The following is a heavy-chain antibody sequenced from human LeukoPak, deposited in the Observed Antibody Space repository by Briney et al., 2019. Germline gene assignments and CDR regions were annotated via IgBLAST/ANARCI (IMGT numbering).Heavy chain of an antibody. CDR3: ARDRGVDRGQLLLHWFDP. V-gene: IGHV1-69*04. Sequence: ASVKVSCKASGGTFSSYAISWVRQAPGQGLEWMGRIIPIFGIANYAQKFQGRVTITADKSTSTAYMELSSLRSEDTAVYYCARDRGVDRGQLLLHWFDPWGQGTLVTVSS. CDR2: IIPIFGIA. D-gene: IGHD2-2*01. CDR1: GGTFSSYA. J-gene: IGHJ5*02.